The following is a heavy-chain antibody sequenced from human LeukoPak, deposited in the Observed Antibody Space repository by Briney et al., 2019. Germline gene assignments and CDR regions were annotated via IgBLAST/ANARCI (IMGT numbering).Heavy chain of an antibody. CDR1: GITFDDYA. V-gene: IGHV3-9*01. J-gene: IGHJ3*02. CDR2: ISWNSGSI. CDR3: ARDKNLGGAFDI. Sequence: PGGSLRLSCAASGITFDDYAMHWVRQAPGKGLEWVSGISWNSGSIGYADSVKGRFTVSRDSAKNSVFLQMNSLRAEDTAVYYCARDKNLGGAFDIWGQGTMVTVSS. D-gene: IGHD3-16*01.